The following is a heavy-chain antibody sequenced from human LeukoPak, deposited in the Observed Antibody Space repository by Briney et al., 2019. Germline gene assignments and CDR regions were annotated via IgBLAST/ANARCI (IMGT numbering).Heavy chain of an antibody. CDR3: ARETPGGITGTTLGY. CDR1: GGTFSSYA. J-gene: IGHJ4*02. CDR2: IIPIFGTA. V-gene: IGHV1-69*01. Sequence: SVKVSCKASGGTFSSYAISWVRQAPGQGLEWMGGIIPIFGTANYAQKFQGRVTITSDESTSTAYMELSSLRSEDTAVYYCARETPGGITGTTLGYWGQGTLVTVSS. D-gene: IGHD1-20*01.